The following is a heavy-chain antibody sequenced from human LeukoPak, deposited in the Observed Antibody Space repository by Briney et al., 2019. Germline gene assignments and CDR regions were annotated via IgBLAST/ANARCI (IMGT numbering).Heavy chain of an antibody. D-gene: IGHD2/OR15-2a*01. Sequence: GGSLRLSCAASGFSVSNHYMSWVRQAPGKGLEWVSIIFAGGDVYYADSVKGQFTISRDNVKNMVFLQMNRLTGEDTALYYCARVSFYAFDTWGQGTRVTVSS. CDR1: GFSVSNHY. CDR3: ARVSFYAFDT. CDR2: IFAGGDV. J-gene: IGHJ3*02. V-gene: IGHV3-53*01.